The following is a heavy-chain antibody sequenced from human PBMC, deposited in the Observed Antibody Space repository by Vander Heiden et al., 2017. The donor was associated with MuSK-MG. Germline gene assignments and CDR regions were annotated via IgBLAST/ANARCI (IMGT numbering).Heavy chain of an antibody. D-gene: IGHD5-12*01. J-gene: IGHJ6*01. Sequence: EVQLVESGGGLVQPGGSLKLSCAASGFTFSGSAMHWVRQASGKGLEWVGRIRSKANSYATAYAASVKGRVTISRDDSKNTAYLQMNSLKTEDTAVYYCTRLDDSVYGDYYYGMDVWVEGTTVAVSS. CDR3: TRLDDSVYGDYYYGMDV. CDR2: IRSKANSYAT. V-gene: IGHV3-73*02. CDR1: GFTFSGSA.